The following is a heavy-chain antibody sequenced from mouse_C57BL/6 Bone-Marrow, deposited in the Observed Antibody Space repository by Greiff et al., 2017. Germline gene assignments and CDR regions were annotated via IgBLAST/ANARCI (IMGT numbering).Heavy chain of an antibody. CDR1: GYTFTSYW. V-gene: IGHV1-50*01. CDR3: ARRESPYFDY. Sequence: QVQLKQPGPELVKPGASVKLSCKASGYTFTSYWMQWVKQRTGQNLEWFGDIDPSDSYTNYNRKLKGKDTLTEDTSSSTVYMQLSSLTSEDSAVYDCARRESPYFDYWGQGTTLTVSS. CDR2: IDPSDSYT. J-gene: IGHJ2*01.